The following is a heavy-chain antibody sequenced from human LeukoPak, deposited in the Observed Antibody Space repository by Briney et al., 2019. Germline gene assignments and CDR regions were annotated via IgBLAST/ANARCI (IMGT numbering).Heavy chain of an antibody. J-gene: IGHJ4*02. V-gene: IGHV3-11*01. CDR1: GFSFSDFY. Sequence: GGSLRLTCAASGFSFSDFYMSRIRRAPGKGLEWVSYISSRGSTIDYADSVKGRFTISRDNAKNSVYLHMNSVRAEDTAVCYCARTYSSSWRDFDYWGQGALVTVSS. CDR3: ARTYSSSWRDFDY. CDR2: ISSRGSTI. D-gene: IGHD6-13*01.